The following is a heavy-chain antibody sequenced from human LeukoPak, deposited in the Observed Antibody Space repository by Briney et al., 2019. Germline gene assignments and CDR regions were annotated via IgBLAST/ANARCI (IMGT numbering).Heavy chain of an antibody. CDR3: AKSNCWYRWFDP. CDR2: IYYSGST. Sequence: SETLSLTCTVSGGSISGISYYWGWIRQPPGKGLEWIGVIYYSGSTYYNPSLKSRVTITVDTSKNQFSLKLGSVTAADTAVYYCAKSNCWYRWFDPWGQGTLVTVSS. D-gene: IGHD6-13*01. J-gene: IGHJ5*02. V-gene: IGHV4-39*01. CDR1: GGSISGISYY.